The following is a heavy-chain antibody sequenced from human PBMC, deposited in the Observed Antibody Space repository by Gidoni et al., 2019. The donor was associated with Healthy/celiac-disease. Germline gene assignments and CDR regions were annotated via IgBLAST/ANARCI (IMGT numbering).Heavy chain of an antibody. CDR2: ISSSGSTI. CDR1: GSPFSYSY. D-gene: IGHD2-8*01. V-gene: IGHV3-11*01. CDR3: ARGVGIPGYCTNGVCPGSFDY. Sequence: QVQLVESGGGLVKPGGSLRLSCAASGSPFSYSYMSWIRQAPGTGLEWVSYISSSGSTIYYEDSVKGRFTISRDNAKNSLYLKMNSLRAEDTAVYYCARGVGIPGYCTNGVCPGSFDYWGQGTLVTVSS. J-gene: IGHJ4*02.